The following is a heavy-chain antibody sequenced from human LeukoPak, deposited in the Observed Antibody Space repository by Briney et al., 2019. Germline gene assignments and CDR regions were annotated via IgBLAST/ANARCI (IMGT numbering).Heavy chain of an antibody. D-gene: IGHD6-6*01. CDR3: ARGGSSFEHYFDY. CDR2: IYHSGST. V-gene: IGHV4-30-2*01. J-gene: IGHJ4*02. Sequence: SQTLSLTCAVSGGSIGSGGYSWSWIRQPPGKGLEWIGYIYHSGSTYYNPSLKSRVTISVDRSKNQFSLKLSSVTAADTAVYYCARGGSSFEHYFDYWGQGTLVTVSS. CDR1: GGSIGSGGYS.